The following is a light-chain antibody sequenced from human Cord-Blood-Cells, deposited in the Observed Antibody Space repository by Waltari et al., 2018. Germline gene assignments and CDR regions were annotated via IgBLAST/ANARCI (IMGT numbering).Light chain of an antibody. J-gene: IGKJ2*01. Sequence: DIVMTQSPLSLPVPPGEPASRSCRPSQSLLHSNGYNYLDWYLQKPGQSPQLLIYLGSNRASGVPDRFSGSGSGTDFTLKISRVEAEDVGVYYCMQALQTPYTFGQGTKLEIK. CDR3: MQALQTPYT. V-gene: IGKV2-28*01. CDR1: QSLLHSNGYNY. CDR2: LGS.